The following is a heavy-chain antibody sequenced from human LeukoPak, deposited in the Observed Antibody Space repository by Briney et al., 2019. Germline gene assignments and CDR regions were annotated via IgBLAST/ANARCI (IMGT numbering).Heavy chain of an antibody. J-gene: IGHJ4*02. CDR1: GFTFSSYS. CDR2: ISSASTYI. V-gene: IGHV3-21*01. D-gene: IGHD6-19*01. CDR3: VRESSAWELDY. Sequence: GGSLRLSCAASGFTFSSYSMNWVRQAPGKGLEWVSSISSASTYIYYADSVKGRFTISRDNAKNSLYLQMNSLRAEDTAVYYCVRESSAWELDYWGQGTLVTVSS.